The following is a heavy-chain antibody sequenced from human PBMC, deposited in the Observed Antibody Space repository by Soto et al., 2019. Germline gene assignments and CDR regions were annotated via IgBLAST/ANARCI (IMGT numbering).Heavy chain of an antibody. J-gene: IGHJ4*02. D-gene: IGHD2-2*02. CDR1: GFTFSSYS. Sequence: GSLRLSCAASGFTFSSYSMNWVRQAPGKGLEWVSSISSSSSYIYYADSVKGRFTISRDNAKNSLYLQMNSLRAEDTAVYYCASDSRYCSSTSCYTFDYWGQGTRGTVS. CDR3: ASDSRYCSSTSCYTFDY. V-gene: IGHV3-21*01. CDR2: ISSSSSYI.